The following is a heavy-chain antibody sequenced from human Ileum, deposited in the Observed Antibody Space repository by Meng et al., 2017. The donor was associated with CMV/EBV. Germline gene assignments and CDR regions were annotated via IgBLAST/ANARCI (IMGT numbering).Heavy chain of an antibody. J-gene: IGHJ4*02. CDR1: GFTFSNAW. CDR2: IKSKTEGGTT. V-gene: IGHV3-15*01. D-gene: IGHD1-26*01. CDR3: STATVGTTVIPFHY. Sequence: SGFTFSNAWMTWVRQAPGKGLEWVGRIKSKTEGGTTDYAAPVKGRFTISRDDSKNTLYLQMNSLKTEDTAVYYCSTATVGTTVIPFHYWGQGTLVTVSS.